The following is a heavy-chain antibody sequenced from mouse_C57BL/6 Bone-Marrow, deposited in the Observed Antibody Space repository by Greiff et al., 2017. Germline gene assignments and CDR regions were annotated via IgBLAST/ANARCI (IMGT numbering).Heavy chain of an antibody. V-gene: IGHV3-6*01. Sequence: EVQLVESGPGLVKPSQSLSLTCSVTGYSIPSGYYWNWIRQFPGNKLEWMGYISYDGSNNYNPSLKNRISITRDTSKNQFFLKLNSVTTEDTATYYCARGVRDYAMDYWGQGTSVTVSS. J-gene: IGHJ4*01. CDR2: ISYDGSN. D-gene: IGHD2-1*01. CDR1: GYSIPSGYY. CDR3: ARGVRDYAMDY.